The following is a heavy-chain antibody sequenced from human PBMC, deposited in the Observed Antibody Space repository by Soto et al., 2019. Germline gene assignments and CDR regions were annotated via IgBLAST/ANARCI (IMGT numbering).Heavy chain of an antibody. V-gene: IGHV3-7*01. CDR2: IKQDGSEK. D-gene: IGHD3-3*01. CDR1: GFTFSSYW. Sequence: GGSLRLSCAASGFTFSSYWMSWVRQAPGKGLEWVANIKQDGSEKYYVDSVKGRFTISRDNAKNSLYLQMNSLRAEDTAVYYCARVKGSLEWLLYFDYWGQGTLVTVSS. J-gene: IGHJ4*02. CDR3: ARVKGSLEWLLYFDY.